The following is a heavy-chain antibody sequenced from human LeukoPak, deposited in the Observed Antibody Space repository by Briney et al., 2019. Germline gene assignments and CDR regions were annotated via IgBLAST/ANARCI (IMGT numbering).Heavy chain of an antibody. Sequence: GGSLRLSCAASGFTVSSTYMTWVRQAPGKGLEWVSVIYSDGRIHYADSVQGRFTISRDNPKNTVHLQMSSLRAEDTAVYYCTTVLSSNRYNLCDYWGQGTLVTVSS. CDR3: TTVLSSNRYNLCDY. V-gene: IGHV3-53*01. CDR2: IYSDGRI. D-gene: IGHD6-13*01. J-gene: IGHJ4*02. CDR1: GFTVSSTY.